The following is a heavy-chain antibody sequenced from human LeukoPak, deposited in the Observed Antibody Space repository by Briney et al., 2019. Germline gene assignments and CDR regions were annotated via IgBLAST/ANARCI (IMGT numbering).Heavy chain of an antibody. J-gene: IGHJ4*02. CDR2: IYYSGRT. Sequence: SETLSPTRSVSGSSISSSSDYWGWIRQPPGKGLEWIGSIYYSGRTYYNLSLKSRVTMSVDTSKNQFSLKLSSVTAADTAVYYCAICRKFYSDSSGYCNYFDYWGQGTKVTVSS. V-gene: IGHV4-39*01. CDR1: GSSISSSSDY. D-gene: IGHD3-22*01. CDR3: AICRKFYSDSSGYCNYFDY.